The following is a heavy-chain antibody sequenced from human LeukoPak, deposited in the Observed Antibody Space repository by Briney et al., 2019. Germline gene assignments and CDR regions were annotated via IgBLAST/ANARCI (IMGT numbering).Heavy chain of an antibody. CDR1: GFTFSSYA. V-gene: IGHV3-23*01. J-gene: IGHJ4*02. CDR3: AKGSGYYGSGSYSFDY. Sequence: GGSLRLSCAASGFTFSSYAMSWVRQAPGKGLEWVSAISGSGGSTYYADSVKGRFTISRDNTKNPLYLQMNSLGAEDTAVYYCAKGSGYYGSGSYSFDYWGQGTLVTVSS. CDR2: ISGSGGST. D-gene: IGHD3-10*01.